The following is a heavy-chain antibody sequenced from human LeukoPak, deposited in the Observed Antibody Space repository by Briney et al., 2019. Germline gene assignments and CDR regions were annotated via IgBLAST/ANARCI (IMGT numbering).Heavy chain of an antibody. D-gene: IGHD2-2*01. CDR3: AKADCSSTSCYPEYDAFDI. CDR1: GITFRSLW. Sequence: GGSLRLSCAASGITFRSLWMSWFRQAPRKGLEWVADIKPDGSEVHYVPAVKGRFTISRDNALYLQMNSLRAEDTAVYYCAKADCSSTSCYPEYDAFDIWGQGTMVTVSS. V-gene: IGHV3-7*01. CDR2: IKPDGSEV. J-gene: IGHJ3*02.